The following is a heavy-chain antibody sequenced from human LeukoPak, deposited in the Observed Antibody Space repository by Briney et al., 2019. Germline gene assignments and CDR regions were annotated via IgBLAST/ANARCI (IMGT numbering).Heavy chain of an antibody. V-gene: IGHV4-39*07. CDR2: IYYSGST. D-gene: IGHD3-9*01. J-gene: IGHJ4*02. Sequence: SETLSLTCTVSGGSISSSSYYWGWIRQPPGKGLEWIGSIYYSGSTYYNPSLKSRVTISVDTSKNQFSLKMSSVTAADTAVYYCARGVLRYFDCRAGPHYYFDYWGQGTLVTVSS. CDR3: ARGVLRYFDCRAGPHYYFDY. CDR1: GGSISSSSYY.